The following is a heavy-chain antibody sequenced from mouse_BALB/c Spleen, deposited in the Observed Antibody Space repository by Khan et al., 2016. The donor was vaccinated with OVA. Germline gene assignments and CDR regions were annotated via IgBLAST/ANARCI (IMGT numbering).Heavy chain of an antibody. Sequence: QMQLEESGAELVRPGVSVKISCKGSGYTFTDFTMHWVKQTHAKSLEWIGVISTYYGDVTYNQKFKGKATMSVDKSSSTAYMELARLTSEDSSIFCWTRGGGGNRFVYWGQGTLVTVSA. CDR2: ISTYYGDV. CDR1: GYTFTDFT. J-gene: IGHJ3*01. CDR3: TRGGGGNRFVY. V-gene: IGHV1S137*01.